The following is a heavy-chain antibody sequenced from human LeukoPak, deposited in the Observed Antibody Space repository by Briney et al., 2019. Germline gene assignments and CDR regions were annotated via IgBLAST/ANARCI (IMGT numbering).Heavy chain of an antibody. D-gene: IGHD1-26*01. Sequence: GASVKVSCKASGGTFSSYAISWVRQAPGQRLEWMGWINAGNGNTKYSQKFQGRVTITRDTSASTAYMELSSLRSEDTAVYYCARSPWWELLKADYWGQGTLVTVSS. CDR1: GGTFSSYA. V-gene: IGHV1-3*01. J-gene: IGHJ4*02. CDR2: INAGNGNT. CDR3: ARSPWWELLKADY.